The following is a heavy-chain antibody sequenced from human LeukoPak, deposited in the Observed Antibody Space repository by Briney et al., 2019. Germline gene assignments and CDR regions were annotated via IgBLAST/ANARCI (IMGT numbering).Heavy chain of an antibody. CDR3: AKEGRSLQTY. J-gene: IGHJ4*02. CDR1: GLSFSSYW. Sequence: PGGSLRLSCVGSGLSFSSYWMSWFRQAPGKGLEWVANIKEDGTETYYVDSVKGRFTISRDNAKNSLYLQMNSLRVEDTAVYYCAKEGRSLQTYWGQGTLVTVSS. V-gene: IGHV3-7*03. CDR2: IKEDGTET. D-gene: IGHD5-24*01.